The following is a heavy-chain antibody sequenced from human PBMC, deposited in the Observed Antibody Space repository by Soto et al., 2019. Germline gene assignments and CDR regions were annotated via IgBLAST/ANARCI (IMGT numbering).Heavy chain of an antibody. V-gene: IGHV6-1*01. CDR3: AKGDNLGPTPGYAFDP. CDR1: GDSVSSNTAS. Sequence: PSETLSLTCALSGDSVSSNTASWNWIRQSPSRGLEWLGRTYFSSKWYNDYAVSVQSRIIINPATSNNQFTLQRNSVTPVATAVYFCAKGDNLGPTPGYAFDPWGQGIMVTVSS. J-gene: IGHJ5*02. CDR2: TYFSSKWYN. D-gene: IGHD5-12*01.